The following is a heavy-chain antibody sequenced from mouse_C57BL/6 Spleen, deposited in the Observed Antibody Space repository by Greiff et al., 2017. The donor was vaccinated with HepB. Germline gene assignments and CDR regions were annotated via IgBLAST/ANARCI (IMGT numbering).Heavy chain of an antibody. Sequence: GGGLVQPKGSLKLSCAASGFSFNTYAMNWVRQAPGKGLEWVARIRSKSNNYATYYADSVKDRYTISRDDSESMLYLHMNNLKTEDTAMYYCVRQGGFWYFDVWGTGTTVTVSS. CDR2: IRSKSNNYAT. CDR1: GFSFNTYA. D-gene: IGHD1-1*02. J-gene: IGHJ1*03. V-gene: IGHV10-1*01. CDR3: VRQGGFWYFDV.